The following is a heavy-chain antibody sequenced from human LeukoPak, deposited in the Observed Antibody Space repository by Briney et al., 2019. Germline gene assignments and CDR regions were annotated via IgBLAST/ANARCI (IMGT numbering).Heavy chain of an antibody. J-gene: IGHJ6*03. CDR1: GGSISSSSYY. CDR2: IYYNGRT. CDR3: ARERRYYDFFRNLRNHYYYYMDV. D-gene: IGHD3-3*01. V-gene: IGHV4-39*07. Sequence: SETLSLTCTVSGGSISSSSYYWGWIRQPPGKGLEWIGTIYYNGRTYYNPSLKSRLTISVDTSKNQFSLKLSSVTAADTAVYYCARERRYYDFFRNLRNHYYYYMDVWGKGTTVTVSS.